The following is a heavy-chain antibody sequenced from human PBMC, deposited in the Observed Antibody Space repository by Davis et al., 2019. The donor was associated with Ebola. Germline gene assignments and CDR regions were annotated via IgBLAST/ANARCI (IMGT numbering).Heavy chain of an antibody. Sequence: SVTVSCKASGFTFTSSAVQWVRQARGQRLEWIGWIVVGSGNTNYAQKFQERVTITRDMSTSTAYMELSSLRSEDTAVYYCAADFGSGWYGSDYWGQGTLVTVSS. V-gene: IGHV1-58*01. J-gene: IGHJ4*02. D-gene: IGHD6-19*01. CDR1: GFTFTSSA. CDR2: IVVGSGNT. CDR3: AADFGSGWYGSDY.